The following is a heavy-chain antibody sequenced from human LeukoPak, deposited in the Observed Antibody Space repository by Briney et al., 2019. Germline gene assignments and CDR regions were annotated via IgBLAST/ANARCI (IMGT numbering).Heavy chain of an antibody. D-gene: IGHD3-22*01. J-gene: IGHJ4*02. CDR3: ARESIDDSSGYYPCFDY. Sequence: GGSLRLSCAASEFSVGSNYMTWVRQAPGKGLEWVSLIYSGGSTYYADSVKGRFTISRDNSKNTLYLQMNSLRAEDTAVYYCARESIDDSSGYYPCFDYWGQGTLVTVSS. CDR2: IYSGGST. V-gene: IGHV3-66*01. CDR1: EFSVGSNY.